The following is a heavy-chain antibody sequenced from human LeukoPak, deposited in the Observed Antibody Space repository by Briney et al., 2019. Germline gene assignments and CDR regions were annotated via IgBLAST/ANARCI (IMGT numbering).Heavy chain of an antibody. D-gene: IGHD6-19*01. J-gene: IGHJ5*01. CDR2: IYHSGST. CDR1: GGSISSGGYY. CDR3: ARDRGSSGWFDY. Sequence: SQTLSLTCTFSGGSISSGGYYWNWIRQPPGKGLEWIGYIYHSGSTYYNPSLKSRVTISVDTSKNQFSLRLSSVTAADTAVYYCARDRGSSGWFDYWGQGTLVTVSS. V-gene: IGHV4-30-2*01.